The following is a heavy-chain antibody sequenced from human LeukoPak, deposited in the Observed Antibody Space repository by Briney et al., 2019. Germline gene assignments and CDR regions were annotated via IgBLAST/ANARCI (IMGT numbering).Heavy chain of an antibody. CDR3: ARKGVYYYGMDV. V-gene: IGHV3-21*01. J-gene: IGHJ6*02. Sequence: PGGSLRLSCAASGFTFSSYSMNWVRQAPVKGLEWVSSISSSSSYIYYADSVKGRFTISRDNAKNSLYLQMNSLRAEDTAVYYCARKGVYYYGMDVWGQGTTVTVSS. CDR2: ISSSSSYI. CDR1: GFTFSSYS.